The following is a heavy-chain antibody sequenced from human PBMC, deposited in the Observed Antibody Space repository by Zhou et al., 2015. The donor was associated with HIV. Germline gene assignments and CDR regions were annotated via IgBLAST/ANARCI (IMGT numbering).Heavy chain of an antibody. J-gene: IGHJ4*02. CDR3: ARGVVVVAATFYYFDY. CDR2: ISADNGDT. CDR1: GYTFSSYG. Sequence: QVQLVQSGAEVKKPGASVKVSCKASGYTFSSYGITWVRQAPGQGLQWMGWISADNGDTKYAQKLQGRVTMTADTLTNTAYMEVSSLKSDDSAVYYCARGVVVVAATFYYFDYWGQGTLVTVSS. V-gene: IGHV1-18*01. D-gene: IGHD2-15*01.